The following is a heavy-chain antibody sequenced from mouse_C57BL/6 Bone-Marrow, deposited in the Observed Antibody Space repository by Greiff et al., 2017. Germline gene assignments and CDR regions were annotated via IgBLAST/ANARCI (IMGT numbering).Heavy chain of an antibody. CDR3: SYYYGSRVYAMDY. Sequence: VQLQQSGAELARPGASVKLSCKASGYTFTSYGISWVKQRTGQGLEWIGEIYPRSGNTYYNEKFKGKATLTADKSSSTAYMELLSLTSEDSAVYFCSYYYGSRVYAMDYWGQGTSVTVSS. D-gene: IGHD1-1*01. V-gene: IGHV1-81*01. CDR1: GYTFTSYG. CDR2: IYPRSGNT. J-gene: IGHJ4*01.